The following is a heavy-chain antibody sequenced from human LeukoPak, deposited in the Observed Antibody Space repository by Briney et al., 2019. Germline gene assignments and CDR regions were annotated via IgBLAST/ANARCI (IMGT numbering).Heavy chain of an antibody. V-gene: IGHV3-30*04. D-gene: IGHD3-10*01. CDR1: GFTFSSYA. CDR3: ARGRGYGSGSYFYGMDV. J-gene: IGHJ6*04. CDR2: ISYDGSNK. Sequence: SGGSLRLSCAASGFTFSSYAMHWVRQAPGKGLEWVAVISYDGSNKYYADSVKGRFTISRDNSKNTLYLQMNSLRAEDTAVYYCARGRGYGSGSYFYGMDVWGKGTTVTVSS.